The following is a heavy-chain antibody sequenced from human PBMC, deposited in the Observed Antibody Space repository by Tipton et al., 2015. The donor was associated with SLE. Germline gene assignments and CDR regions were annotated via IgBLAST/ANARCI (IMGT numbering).Heavy chain of an antibody. CDR1: GGTFISYA. V-gene: IGHV1-69*01. CDR3: ACARGYCSGGSCSSPRYFDL. D-gene: IGHD2-15*01. Sequence: QSGPEVKKPGSSVKVSCKASGGTFISYAISWVRQAPGQGLEWMGGIIPIFGTANYAQQFQGRVTITADESTSTAYMELSSLRSEDTTVYYCACARGYCSGGSCSSPRYFDLWGRGTLATVSS. J-gene: IGHJ2*01. CDR2: IIPIFGTA.